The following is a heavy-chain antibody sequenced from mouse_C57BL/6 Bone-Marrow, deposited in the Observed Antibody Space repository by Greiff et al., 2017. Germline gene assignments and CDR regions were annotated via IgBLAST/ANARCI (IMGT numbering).Heavy chain of an antibody. CDR1: GFSLSTFGMG. D-gene: IGHD1-1*01. CDR3: ARIGNGSSSYWCFDV. J-gene: IGHJ1*03. V-gene: IGHV8-8*01. Sequence: QVTLKESGPGILQPSQTLSLTCSFSGFSLSTFGMGVGWIRQPSGKGLEWLAHIWWGDDKYYNPALKSRPTISKDTSKNQVLLKSANVDTANTATYYGARIGNGSSSYWCFDVWGTGTTVTVSS. CDR2: IWWGDDK.